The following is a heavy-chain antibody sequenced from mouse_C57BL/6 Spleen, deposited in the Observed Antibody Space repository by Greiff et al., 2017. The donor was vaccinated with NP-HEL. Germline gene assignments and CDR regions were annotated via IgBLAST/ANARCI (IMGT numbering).Heavy chain of an antibody. CDR1: GYTFTSYW. V-gene: IGHV1-69*01. CDR2: IDPSDSYT. Sequence: QVQLQQPGAELVMPGASVKLSCKASGYTFTSYWMHWVKQRPGQGLEWIGEIDPSDSYTNYNQKFKGKSTLTVDKSSSTAYMQLSSLTSEDSAVYYCASGPLYYFDYWGQGTTLTVSS. CDR3: ASGPLYYFDY. J-gene: IGHJ2*01.